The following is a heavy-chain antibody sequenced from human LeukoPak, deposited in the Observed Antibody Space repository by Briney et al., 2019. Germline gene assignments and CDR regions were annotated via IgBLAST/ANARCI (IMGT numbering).Heavy chain of an antibody. J-gene: IGHJ4*02. Sequence: GGSLRLSCSASGFTFSSYAMHWVRQAPGKGLEFVSAISSNGGRTFYADSVKGRFTISRDSSKNTLYLQMNSLRAEDTAVYYCAKDSDIVVVPALTYDHWGQGTLVIVSS. V-gene: IGHV3-64*04. CDR3: AKDSDIVVVPALTYDH. CDR1: GFTFSSYA. D-gene: IGHD2-2*01. CDR2: ISSNGGRT.